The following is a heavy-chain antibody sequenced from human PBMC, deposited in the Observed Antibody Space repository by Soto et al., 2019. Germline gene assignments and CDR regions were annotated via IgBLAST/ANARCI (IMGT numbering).Heavy chain of an antibody. J-gene: IGHJ5*02. Sequence: QVQLVESGGGVVQPGRSLRLSCAASGFTFSSYDIHWVRQAPGKGLEWVTVITNDGTNKYYADSVKGRFTISRDNSKNTVYLQMTSLRPEDTAIYYCATGIKGGLDPWGQGTLVTVSS. V-gene: IGHV3-30-3*01. CDR1: GFTFSSYD. CDR2: ITNDGTNK. CDR3: ATGIKGGLDP.